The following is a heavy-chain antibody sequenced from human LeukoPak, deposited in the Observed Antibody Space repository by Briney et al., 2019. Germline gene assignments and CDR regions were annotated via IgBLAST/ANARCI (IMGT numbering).Heavy chain of an antibody. CDR3: ARGYRYGYHYFDY. D-gene: IGHD5-18*01. CDR1: GGSISSYY. V-gene: IGHV4-59*01. CDR2: IYYSGST. Sequence: PSETLSLTCTVSGGSISSYYWSWIRQPPGKGLEWIGYIYYSGSTNYNPSLKSRVTISTDTSKNQLSLNLSTVTAADSAVYYCARGYRYGYHYFDYWGQGTLVTVFS. J-gene: IGHJ4*02.